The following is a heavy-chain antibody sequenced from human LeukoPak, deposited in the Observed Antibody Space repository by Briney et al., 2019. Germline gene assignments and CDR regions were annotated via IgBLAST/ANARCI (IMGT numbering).Heavy chain of an antibody. D-gene: IGHD2-15*01. J-gene: IGHJ5*02. CDR3: ARGDCSGGSCPDGPPRWFDP. Sequence: GESLKISCKGSGYSFTSYWIGWVRQMPGKGLEWMGIIYPGDSDTRYSPSFQGQVTISADKSISTAYLQWSSLKASDTAMYYCARGDCSGGSCPDGPPRWFDPWGQGTLVTVSS. CDR2: IYPGDSDT. V-gene: IGHV5-51*01. CDR1: GYSFTSYW.